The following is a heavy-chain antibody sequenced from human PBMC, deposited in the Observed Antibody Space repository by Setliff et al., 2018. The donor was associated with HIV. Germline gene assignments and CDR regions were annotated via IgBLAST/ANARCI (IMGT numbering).Heavy chain of an antibody. CDR2: IIPISAAS. V-gene: IGHV1-69*13. Sequence: SVKVSCKASGGTFSSSAFSWVRQAPGQGPEWMGGIIPISAASNYAQKFQGRVTITADESTSTAYMELSSLRFEDTAVYYCAEGAGSYFDYWGQGTLVTVSS. J-gene: IGHJ4*02. CDR1: GGTFSSSA. CDR3: AEGAGSYFDY. D-gene: IGHD1-26*01.